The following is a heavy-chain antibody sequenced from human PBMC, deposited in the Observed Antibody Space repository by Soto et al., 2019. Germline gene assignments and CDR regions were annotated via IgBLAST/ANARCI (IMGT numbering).Heavy chain of an antibody. Sequence: QVQLVESGGGLVKPGGSLRLSCSASGFTFSDYYMSWIRQAPGKGLEWVSYISSSDSTTYYADSVKGRFTISRDNAKNSLYLQMNSLRAEDTAVYYCVREGADDSGYYNYGMDVWGQGTTVTVSS. D-gene: IGHD1-26*01. CDR3: VREGADDSGYYNYGMDV. CDR2: ISSSDSTT. V-gene: IGHV3-11*01. CDR1: GFTFSDYY. J-gene: IGHJ6*02.